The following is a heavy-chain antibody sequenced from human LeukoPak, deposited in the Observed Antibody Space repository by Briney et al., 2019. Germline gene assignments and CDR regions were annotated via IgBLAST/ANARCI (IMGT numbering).Heavy chain of an antibody. CDR2: IYYSGST. J-gene: IGHJ4*02. D-gene: IGHD5-18*01. Sequence: NPSETLSLTCTVSGGSISSYYWSWIRQPPGEGLEWIGYIYYSGSTNYNPSLKSRVTISVDTSKNQFSLKLSSVTAADTAVYYCARDATSVDTAIDMWGQGTLVTVSS. CDR3: ARDATSVDTAIDM. CDR1: GGSISSYY. V-gene: IGHV4-59*01.